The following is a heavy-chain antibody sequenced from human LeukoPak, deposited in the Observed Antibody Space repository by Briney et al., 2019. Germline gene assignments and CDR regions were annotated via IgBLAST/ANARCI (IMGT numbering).Heavy chain of an antibody. V-gene: IGHV4-59*08. CDR1: GGSISSYY. CDR3: AGTSLTTSMVLYGMDV. Sequence: SETLSLTCTVSGGSISSYYWSWIRQPPGKGLEWIGYIYYNGRTNCNPSLKSRVTISVDTSKNQFSLKLSSVTAADTAVYYCAGTSLTTSMVLYGMDVWGQGTTVTVSS. D-gene: IGHD5-18*01. J-gene: IGHJ6*02. CDR2: IYYNGRT.